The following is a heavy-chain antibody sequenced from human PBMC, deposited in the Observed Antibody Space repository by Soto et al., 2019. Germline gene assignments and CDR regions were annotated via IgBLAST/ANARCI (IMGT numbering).Heavy chain of an antibody. CDR1: GGTFSSYA. Sequence: ASVKVSCKASGGTFSSYAIGWVRQAPGQGLEWMGGIIPIFGTANYAQKFQGRVTITADKSTSTAYMELSSLRSEDTAVYYCAKDGYDILTGSFDYWGQGTLVTVSS. CDR2: IIPIFGTA. CDR3: AKDGYDILTGSFDY. J-gene: IGHJ4*02. D-gene: IGHD3-9*01. V-gene: IGHV1-69*06.